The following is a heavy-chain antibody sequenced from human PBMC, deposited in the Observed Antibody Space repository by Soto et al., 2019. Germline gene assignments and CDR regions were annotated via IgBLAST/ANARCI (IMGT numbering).Heavy chain of an antibody. J-gene: IGHJ4*02. Sequence: GESLKISCKGSGYSFTNYWIAWVRQMPGKGLEWMGFIYPGDSHTKYSPSFQGQVTISVDKSISTAYLQWSSLKASDTAMYYCARRAGYSSGWYHFDYWGQGTLVTV. CDR3: ARRAGYSSGWYHFDY. D-gene: IGHD6-19*01. V-gene: IGHV5-51*01. CDR1: GYSFTNYW. CDR2: IYPGDSHT.